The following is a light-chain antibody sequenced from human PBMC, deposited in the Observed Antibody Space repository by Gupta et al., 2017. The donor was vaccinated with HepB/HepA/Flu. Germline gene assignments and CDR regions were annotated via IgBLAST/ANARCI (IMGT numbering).Light chain of an antibody. CDR2: AAS. CDR3: QQVDTFPFT. V-gene: IGKV1-9*01. J-gene: IGKJ3*01. CDR1: QAISSY. Sequence: DIQLTQSPSFLSASVGDRVTITCRASQAISSYLAWYQQRPGKAPNLLIYAASTLQRGVPSRFSGSGSGTEFTLTISSLKPADSAPYYCQQVDTFPFTFGPGTKVDIK.